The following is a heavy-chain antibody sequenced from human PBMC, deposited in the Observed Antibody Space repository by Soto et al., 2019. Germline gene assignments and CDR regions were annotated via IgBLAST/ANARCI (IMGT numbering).Heavy chain of an antibody. D-gene: IGHD2-8*01. CDR2: IDPSDSYT. CDR3: ASNDGLKHDYGMDA. Sequence: PGESLEISCKGSGYSFTSYWIGWVRQMPGKGLEWMGRIDPSDSYTNYSPSFQGHVTISADKSISTAYLQWSSLKASDTAMYHCASNDGLKHDYGMDAWGQGTTVTVSS. V-gene: IGHV5-10-1*01. J-gene: IGHJ6*02. CDR1: GYSFTSYW.